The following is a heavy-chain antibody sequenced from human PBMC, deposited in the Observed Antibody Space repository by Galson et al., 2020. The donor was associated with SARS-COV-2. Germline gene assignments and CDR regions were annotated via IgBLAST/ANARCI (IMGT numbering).Heavy chain of an antibody. CDR2: INGGGGDT. Sequence: PGGSLRLPCAASGFTFTRYAIHWVSQPPEKGLEWVPAINGGGGDTYYSDSVKGRLTISRDHSNNTVSLQMNSLGAEDTAVYYCARDSYGSGNYPFDYCGQGTLVTVSS. D-gene: IGHD3-10*01. CDR3: ARDSYGSGNYPFDY. V-gene: IGHV3-23*01. J-gene: IGHJ4*02. CDR1: GFTFTRYA.